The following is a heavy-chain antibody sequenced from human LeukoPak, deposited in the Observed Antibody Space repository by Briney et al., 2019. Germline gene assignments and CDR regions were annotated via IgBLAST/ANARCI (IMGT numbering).Heavy chain of an antibody. V-gene: IGHV1-69*01. D-gene: IGHD4-17*01. Sequence: SVKVSCKASGGTFSSYAISWVRQAPGQGLEWMGGIIPIFGTANYAQKFQGRVTITADESTSTAYMELSSLRSEDTAVYYCARHGPLGDYNWFDPWGQGTLVTVSS. CDR2: IIPIFGTA. CDR1: GGTFSSYA. CDR3: ARHGPLGDYNWFDP. J-gene: IGHJ5*02.